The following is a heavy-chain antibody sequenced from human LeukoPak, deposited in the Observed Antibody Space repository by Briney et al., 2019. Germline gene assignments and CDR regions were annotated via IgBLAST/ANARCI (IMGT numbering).Heavy chain of an antibody. J-gene: IGHJ3*02. V-gene: IGHV1-2*04. Sequence: ASVKVSCKASGYTFTDYYLHWVRQAPGQGLEWMGWMNPNSGGTNYAQKFQGWVTMTRDTSISTAYMELSRLRSDDTAVYYCARDLGGRSDDAFDIWGQGTMVTVSS. CDR1: GYTFTDYY. CDR3: ARDLGGRSDDAFDI. CDR2: MNPNSGGT. D-gene: IGHD2-15*01.